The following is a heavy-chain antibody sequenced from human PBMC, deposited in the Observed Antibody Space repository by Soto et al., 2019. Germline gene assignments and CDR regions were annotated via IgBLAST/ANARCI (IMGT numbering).Heavy chain of an antibody. Sequence: GGSLRLSCAASGFTVSSNYMSWVRQAPGKGLEWVGFIRSKAYGGTTEYAASVKGRFTISRDDSKSIAYLQMNSLKTEDTAVYYCTRGIGITGTPGAFDIWGQGTMVTVSS. CDR3: TRGIGITGTPGAFDI. D-gene: IGHD1-20*01. J-gene: IGHJ3*02. CDR1: GFTVSSNY. V-gene: IGHV3-49*04. CDR2: IRSKAYGGTT.